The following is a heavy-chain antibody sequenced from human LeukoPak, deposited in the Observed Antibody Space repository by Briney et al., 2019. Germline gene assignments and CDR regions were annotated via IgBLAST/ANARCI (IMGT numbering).Heavy chain of an antibody. CDR3: ARDQEGFDY. Sequence: ASVKVSCKASGYTFTSNYIHWVRQAPGQGLEWTGMIYPRDGSTSYAQKFQGRVTATRATSTSTVHMELGGLRSEDTAVYYCARDQEGFDYWGQGTLVTVSS. CDR1: GYTFTSNY. V-gene: IGHV1-46*01. J-gene: IGHJ4*02. CDR2: IYPRDGST.